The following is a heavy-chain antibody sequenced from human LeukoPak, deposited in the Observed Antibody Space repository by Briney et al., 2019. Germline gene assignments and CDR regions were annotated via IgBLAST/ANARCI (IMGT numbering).Heavy chain of an antibody. V-gene: IGHV3-48*03. Sequence: SGGSLRLSCAASGFTFRSYDFNWVRQAPGKGLEWVSYFSSSGGTIYYADSVKGRFTISRDNAKNSLYLQMNGLRAEDTAIYYCARVASENYYMDVWGKGTTVTISS. J-gene: IGHJ6*03. CDR1: GFTFRSYD. CDR3: ARVASENYYMDV. CDR2: FSSSGGTI. D-gene: IGHD1-26*01.